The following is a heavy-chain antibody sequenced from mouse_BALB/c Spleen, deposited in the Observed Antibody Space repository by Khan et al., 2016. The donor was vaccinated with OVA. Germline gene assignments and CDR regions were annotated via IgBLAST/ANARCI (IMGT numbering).Heavy chain of an antibody. V-gene: IGHV9-3-1*01. Sequence: QIQLVQSGPELKKPGETVKISCKASGYSFTNYGINWVKQSPGKALKWMGWINTYTGEPTYADDFKGRFAFSLETSANTAYLQINILKNEDTATYFCARPPDFSCTLDYWGQGTSVTVSS. J-gene: IGHJ4*01. CDR2: INTYTGEP. CDR3: ARPPDFSCTLDY. CDR1: GYSFTNYG.